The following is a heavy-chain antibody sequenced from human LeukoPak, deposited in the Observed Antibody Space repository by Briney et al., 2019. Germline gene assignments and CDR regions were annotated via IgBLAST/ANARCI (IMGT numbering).Heavy chain of an antibody. V-gene: IGHV3-21*01. CDR2: ISSISHYV. D-gene: IGHD3-22*01. CDR1: GYSFRSHS. J-gene: IGHJ4*02. CDR3: TRDYYDSSGLPFDY. Sequence: GGSLRLSCAGSGYSFRSHSMNWVRQAPGKGLEWVSSISSISHYVYYADSVKGRFTISRDNAKNSLYLQMNSLRAEDTALYYCTRDYYDSSGLPFDYWGQGTLVTVSS.